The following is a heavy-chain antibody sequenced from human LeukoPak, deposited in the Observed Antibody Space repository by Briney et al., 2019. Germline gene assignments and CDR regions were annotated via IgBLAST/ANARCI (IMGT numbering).Heavy chain of an antibody. CDR2: IYYSGST. CDR1: GGSISSSSYY. Sequence: SETLSLTCTVSGGSISSSSYYWGWIRQPPGKGLEWIGSIYYSGSTYYNPSLKSRVTISVDTSKNQFSLKLSSVTAADTAVYYCAREYIAAAGTFVNWGQGTLVTVSS. J-gene: IGHJ4*02. CDR3: AREYIAAAGTFVN. V-gene: IGHV4-39*07. D-gene: IGHD6-13*01.